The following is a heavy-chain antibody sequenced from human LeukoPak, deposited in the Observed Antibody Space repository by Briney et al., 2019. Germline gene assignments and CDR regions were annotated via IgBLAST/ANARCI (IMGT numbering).Heavy chain of an antibody. D-gene: IGHD3-22*01. CDR2: ISSSSSYI. J-gene: IGHJ4*02. CDR3: ARSREYYYDSSGYQRGHYFDY. V-gene: IGHV3-21*01. Sequence: PGGSLRLSCAASGFTFSSYSMNWVRQAPGKGLEWVSSISSSSSYIYYADSVKGRFTISRDNAKNSLYLQMNSLRAEDTAVYYCARSREYYYDSSGYQRGHYFDYWGQGTLVTVSS. CDR1: GFTFSSYS.